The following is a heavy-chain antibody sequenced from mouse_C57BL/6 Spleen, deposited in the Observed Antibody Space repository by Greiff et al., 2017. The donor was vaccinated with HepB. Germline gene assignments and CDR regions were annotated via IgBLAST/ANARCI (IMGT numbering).Heavy chain of an antibody. CDR1: GYTFTSYW. V-gene: IGHV1-64*01. CDR2: IHPNSGST. CDR3: ARSYYYGSSYWYFDV. J-gene: IGHJ1*03. D-gene: IGHD1-1*01. Sequence: VQLQQPGAELVKPGASVKLSCKASGYTFTSYWMHWVKQRPGQGLEWIGMIHPNSGSTNYNEKFKSKATLTVGKSSSTAYMQLSSLTSEDSAVYYCARSYYYGSSYWYFDVWGTGTTVTVSS.